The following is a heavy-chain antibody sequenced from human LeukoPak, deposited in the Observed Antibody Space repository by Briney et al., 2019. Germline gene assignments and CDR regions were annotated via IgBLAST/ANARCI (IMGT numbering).Heavy chain of an antibody. J-gene: IGHJ4*02. CDR2: INADGSSA. D-gene: IGHD3-3*01. CDR1: GFTLSNYW. V-gene: IGHV3-74*01. CDR3: AKAPVRFLEWLLWYYFDY. Sequence: PGGSLRLSCAASGFTLSNYWMHWVRQAPGKGLVWVSRINADGSSASYADSVKGRFTISRDNAKNTLYLQMNSLRAEDTAVYYCAKAPVRFLEWLLWYYFDYWGQGTLVTVSS.